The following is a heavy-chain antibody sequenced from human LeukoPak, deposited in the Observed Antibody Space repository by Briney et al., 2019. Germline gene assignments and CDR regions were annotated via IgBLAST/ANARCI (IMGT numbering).Heavy chain of an antibody. V-gene: IGHV3-23*01. CDR2: ISGTGGST. Sequence: GGSLRLSCAASGFTFNHYGLSWVRQAPGKGLEWVSSISGTGGSTYYAESVKGRFTISRDNSKNTLFLQMNSLRAEDTAVYYCAKETYYYEAHFDYWGQGTLVTVSS. CDR1: GFTFNHYG. CDR3: AKETYYYEAHFDY. J-gene: IGHJ4*02. D-gene: IGHD3-22*01.